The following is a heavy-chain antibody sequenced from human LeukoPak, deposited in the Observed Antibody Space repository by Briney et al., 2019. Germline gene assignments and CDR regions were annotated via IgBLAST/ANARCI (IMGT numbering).Heavy chain of an antibody. CDR1: GSTFSTYA. V-gene: IGHV1-69*13. CDR3: ATTRDYYENSGYTLLQD. Sequence: SVKVSCKASGSTFSTYAINWVRQAPGQGLEWLGGIIPILGTSNHAQSFQGRVTITADESSGTAYMALSSLRSEDTAIYYCATTRDYYENSGYTLLQDWGQGTLVTVSS. CDR2: IIPILGTS. D-gene: IGHD3-22*01. J-gene: IGHJ1*01.